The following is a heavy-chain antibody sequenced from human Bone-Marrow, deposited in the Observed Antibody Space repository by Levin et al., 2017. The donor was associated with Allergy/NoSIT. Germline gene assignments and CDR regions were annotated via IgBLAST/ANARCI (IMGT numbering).Heavy chain of an antibody. CDR1: GGSISSGGYS. CDR2: IYHSGST. D-gene: IGHD2-21*01. CDR3: ARDDSGPGAFDI. J-gene: IGHJ3*02. Sequence: SETLSLTCAVSGGSISSGGYSWSWIRQPPGKGLEWIGYIYHSGSTYYNPSLKSRVTISVDRSKNQFSLKLSSVTAADTAVYYCARDDSGPGAFDIWGQGTMVTVSS. V-gene: IGHV4-30-2*01.